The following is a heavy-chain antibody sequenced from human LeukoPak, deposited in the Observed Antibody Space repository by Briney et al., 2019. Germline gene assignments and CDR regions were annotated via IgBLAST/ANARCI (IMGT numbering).Heavy chain of an antibody. D-gene: IGHD3-10*01. CDR1: GFTFDDCT. V-gene: IGHV3-43*01. Sequence: GGSLRLSCAASGFTFDDCTMHWVRQAPGKGLEWVSLITWDGGSTYYADSVKGRFTISRDNSKNSLYLQMNSLRTEDTALYYCAKGKNTGSYLSHVDYWGQGTLVTVSS. J-gene: IGHJ4*02. CDR3: AKGKNTGSYLSHVDY. CDR2: ITWDGGST.